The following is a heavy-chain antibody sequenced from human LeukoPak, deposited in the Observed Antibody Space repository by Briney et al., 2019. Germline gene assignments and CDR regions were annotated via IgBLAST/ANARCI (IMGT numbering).Heavy chain of an antibody. CDR2: VHYSGST. CDR3: ARVIAVAASTHFDC. D-gene: IGHD6-19*01. V-gene: IGHV4-59*01. CDR1: GASFSDYY. Sequence: PSETLSLTCTVSGASFSDYYWNWVRQPPGKGLEWIGYVHYSGSTSYNPSLKSRVTMSVDTSKNQFSLRVTSVTAADTAVYYCARVIAVAASTHFDCWGQGTLVTVSS. J-gene: IGHJ4*02.